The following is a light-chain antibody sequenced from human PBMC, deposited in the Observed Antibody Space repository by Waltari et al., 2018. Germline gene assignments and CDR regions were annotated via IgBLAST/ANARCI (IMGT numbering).Light chain of an antibody. CDR2: EVT. Sequence: QSALTQPASVSGSPGQSITIPGPGTTRSLGFYNFVSWYQLHPGKSPKLMIYEVTNRPSGVSNRFSGSKSGNTASLTISGLQAEDEADYYCSSYLGSRTDWVFGGGTKVTVL. CDR1: TRSLGFYNF. V-gene: IGLV2-14*01. J-gene: IGLJ3*02. CDR3: SSYLGSRTDWV.